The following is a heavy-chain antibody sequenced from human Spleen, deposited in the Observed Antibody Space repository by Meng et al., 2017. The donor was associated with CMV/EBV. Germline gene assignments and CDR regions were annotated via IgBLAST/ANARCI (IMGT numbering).Heavy chain of an antibody. J-gene: IGHJ3*01. CDR2: IHPHRGDT. V-gene: IGHV1-2*02. CDR3: ARRTFDL. CDR1: GYTFTAHY. Sequence: ASVKVSCKASGYTFTAHYFHWVRQAPGQGLEWMGWIHPHRGDTNYAQQFQGRVTLTRDTSITTVYMEVNRLISDDTAVYYCARRTFDLWGQGTMVTVSS.